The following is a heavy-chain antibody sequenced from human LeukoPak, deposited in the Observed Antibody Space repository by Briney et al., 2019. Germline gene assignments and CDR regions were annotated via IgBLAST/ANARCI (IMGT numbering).Heavy chain of an antibody. V-gene: IGHV1-2*02. Sequence: GASVKVSCKASGYTFTGYYMHWVRQAPGQGLEWMGWINPNSGGANYAQKFQGRVTMTKDTSISTAYMELSRLRSDDTAVYYCAGVKGGSYLRSAFDIWGQGTMVTVSS. CDR2: INPNSGGA. CDR3: AGVKGGSYLRSAFDI. CDR1: GYTFTGYY. J-gene: IGHJ3*02. D-gene: IGHD1-26*01.